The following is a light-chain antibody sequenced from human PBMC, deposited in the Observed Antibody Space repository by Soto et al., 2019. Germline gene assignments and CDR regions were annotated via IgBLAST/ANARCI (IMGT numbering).Light chain of an antibody. CDR3: SSYTSSGTVV. J-gene: IGLJ2*01. CDR1: SSDVGGYNY. CDR2: DVS. V-gene: IGLV2-14*01. Sequence: QPVLTQPASVSGSPGQSITISCTGTSSDVGGYNYVSWYQQHPGKAPKLMIFDVSNRPSGVSNRFSGSKSGNTASLTISGLLAEDEADVYCSSYTSSGTVVFGGGTKLTVL.